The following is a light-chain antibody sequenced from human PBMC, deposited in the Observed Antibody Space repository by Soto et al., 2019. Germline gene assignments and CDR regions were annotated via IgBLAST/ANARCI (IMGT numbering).Light chain of an antibody. CDR2: DAS. CDR1: QSISSY. V-gene: IGKV1-39*01. CDR3: QQSYSTPQT. J-gene: IGKJ1*01. Sequence: DIQMTQSPFSLSASVGDRVTITCRASQSISSYLNWYQQKPGKPPKLLIYDASSLESGVPSRFSGSGSGTDFTLTISSLQPEDFATYYCQQSYSTPQTFGQGTKVDIK.